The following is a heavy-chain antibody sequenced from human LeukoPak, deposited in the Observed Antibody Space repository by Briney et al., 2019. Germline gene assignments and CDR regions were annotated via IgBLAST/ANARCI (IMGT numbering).Heavy chain of an antibody. CDR3: AKRPWVTPDNWFDP. CDR2: ISGRANSL. V-gene: IGHV3-23*01. Sequence: GGSLRLSCAASGFTFGSYAMSWVRQAPGKGLEWVSAISGRANSLYHADSVKGRFTISRDNSKNTLYLQMNSLRAEDTAVYYCAKRPWVTPDNWFDPWGQGTLVTVSS. CDR1: GFTFGSYA. D-gene: IGHD5-18*01. J-gene: IGHJ5*02.